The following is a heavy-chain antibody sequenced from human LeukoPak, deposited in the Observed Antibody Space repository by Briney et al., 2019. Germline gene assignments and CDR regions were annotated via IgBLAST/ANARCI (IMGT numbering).Heavy chain of an antibody. J-gene: IGHJ6*03. CDR3: ARGGSIAARGGHMDV. CDR2: VIPIFGTA. Sequence: ASVKVSCKASGGTFSSYAISWVRQAPGQGLEWMGGVIPIFGTANYAQKFQGRVTITADESTSTAYMELSSLRSEDTAVYYCARGGSIAARGGHMDVWGKGTTVTVSS. CDR1: GGTFSSYA. D-gene: IGHD6-6*01. V-gene: IGHV1-69*13.